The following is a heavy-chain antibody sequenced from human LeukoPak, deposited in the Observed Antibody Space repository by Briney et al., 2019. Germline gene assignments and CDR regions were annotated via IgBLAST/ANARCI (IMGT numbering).Heavy chain of an antibody. J-gene: IGHJ4*02. CDR1: GFTFANAW. CDR2: IKSKTADGTA. Sequence: GGSLRLSCAASGFTFANAWMSWVRQAPGKGLEWFGRIKSKTADGTADYAAVVKARFTISRDDSNNMLYLQMNSLKIEDTAVYYCATYDSTSYYYSADWGQGTLVTVSS. CDR3: ATYDSTSYYYSAD. D-gene: IGHD3-22*01. V-gene: IGHV3-15*01.